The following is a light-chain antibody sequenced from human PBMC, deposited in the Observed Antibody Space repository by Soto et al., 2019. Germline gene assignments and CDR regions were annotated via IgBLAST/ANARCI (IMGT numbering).Light chain of an antibody. CDR1: QSVSHN. V-gene: IGKV3-15*01. CDR3: QQYGGSPAIT. J-gene: IGKJ5*01. Sequence: EIVMTQSPATLSVSPGEGATLSCRASQSVSHNLAWYQQKPGQAPRLLIYGASTRATGIPTRFSGSGSGTEFTLTISSLQSEDFAVYYCQQYGGSPAITFGQGTRLDMK. CDR2: GAS.